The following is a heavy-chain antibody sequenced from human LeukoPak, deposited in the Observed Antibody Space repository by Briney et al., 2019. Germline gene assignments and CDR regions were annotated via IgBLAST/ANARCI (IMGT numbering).Heavy chain of an antibody. CDR2: ISGSGGTA. D-gene: IGHD3-22*01. CDR1: GFTFSIYA. Sequence: GGSLRLSCAASGFTFSIYAMSWVRQAPGKGLEWVSAISGSGGTAYYADSVKGRFTISRDNSKNTLYLQMNSLRAEDTAVYYCAKKGYYDGSGYYMYYFDHWGQGTLVTVSS. J-gene: IGHJ4*02. V-gene: IGHV3-23*01. CDR3: AKKGYYDGSGYYMYYFDH.